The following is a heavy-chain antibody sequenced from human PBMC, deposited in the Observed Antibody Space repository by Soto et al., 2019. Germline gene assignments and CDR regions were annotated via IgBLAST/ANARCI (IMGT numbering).Heavy chain of an antibody. CDR2: ISYDGSNK. D-gene: IGHD6-19*01. CDR1: GFTFSSYG. J-gene: IGHJ6*02. CDR3: AKDLGIAVAGSWGGMDV. V-gene: IGHV3-30*18. Sequence: QVQLVESGGRVVQPGRSLRLSCAASGFTFSSYGIHWVRQAPGKGLDWVAVISYDGSNKYYADSVKGRFTISRDNSKNTLYLQMNSLRAEDTAVYYGAKDLGIAVAGSWGGMDVWGQGTTVTVSS.